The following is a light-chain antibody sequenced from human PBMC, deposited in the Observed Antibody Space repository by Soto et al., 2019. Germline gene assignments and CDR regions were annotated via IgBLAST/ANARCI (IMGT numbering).Light chain of an antibody. CDR1: QSVANS. J-gene: IGKJ1*01. CDR3: QQYNNWWT. CDR2: SAS. Sequence: EIVMTQSPDTLSVSPGERATLSCRASQSVANSIAWYQQKPGQAPRILIYSASTRATGIPARFSGSGSGTGFTLTISSLQSEDFAVYYCQQYNNWWTFGQGTKVEIK. V-gene: IGKV3-15*01.